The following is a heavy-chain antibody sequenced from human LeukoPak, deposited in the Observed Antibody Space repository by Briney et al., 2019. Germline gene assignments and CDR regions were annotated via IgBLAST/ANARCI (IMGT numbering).Heavy chain of an antibody. CDR1: GGSFSGYY. CDR3: ARERGGY. CDR2: INHSGST. D-gene: IGHD3-10*01. J-gene: IGHJ4*02. V-gene: IGHV4-34*01. Sequence: PSETLSLTCAVYGGSFSGYYWSWIRQPPGKGLEWIGEINHSGSTNYNPSLKSRVTISVDTSKNQFSLKLSPVTAADTAVYYCARERGGYWGQGTLVTVSS.